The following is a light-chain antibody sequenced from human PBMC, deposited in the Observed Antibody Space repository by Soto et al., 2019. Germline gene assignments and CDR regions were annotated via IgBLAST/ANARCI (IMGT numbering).Light chain of an antibody. CDR2: EGS. CDR1: SSDVGSDNL. CDR3: GSWDSSLSAYV. J-gene: IGLJ1*01. V-gene: IGLV2-14*02. Sequence: QSVLTQPASVSGSPGQSITISCTGTSSDVGSDNLVSWYQQHPGKAPKLMIYEGSKRPSGIPDRFSGSKSGTSATLGITGLQTGDVADYYCGSWDSSLSAYVFGTGTKVTVL.